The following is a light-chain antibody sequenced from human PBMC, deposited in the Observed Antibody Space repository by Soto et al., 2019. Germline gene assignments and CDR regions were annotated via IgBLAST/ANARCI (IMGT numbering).Light chain of an antibody. CDR1: QGISNY. CDR2: GAT. V-gene: IGKV1-27*01. J-gene: IGKJ1*01. CDR3: QKYKSAPHT. Sequence: DIQMTQSPSSLSASVGDRVTITCRASQGISNYLAWYQQKPGKVPKLLIYGATTLQSGVPSRFSGSGSGTDFTLTISSLQAEDVATYYCQKYKSAPHTFGQGTKVEIK.